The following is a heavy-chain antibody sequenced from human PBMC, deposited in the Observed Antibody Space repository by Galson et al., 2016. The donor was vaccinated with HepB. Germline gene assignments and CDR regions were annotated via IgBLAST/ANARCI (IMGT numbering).Heavy chain of an antibody. V-gene: IGHV1-69*10. CDR1: VGTFTVFT. CDR2: SIPVVGVA. J-gene: IGHJ5*01. Sequence: SVRVSCKASVGTFTVFTIYCVCQAPRQGREWMGGSIPVVGVANYTQKFQGRVTMTADRSSTTAHMELRGLTSADTAIYICARSSPNVAARQGWFNPWGQGTLVTVTS. CDR3: ARSSPNVAARQGWFNP. D-gene: IGHD6-6*01.